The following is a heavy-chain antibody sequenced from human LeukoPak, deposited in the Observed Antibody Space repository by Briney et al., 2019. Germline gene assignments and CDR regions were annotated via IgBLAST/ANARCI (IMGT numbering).Heavy chain of an antibody. D-gene: IGHD3-22*01. CDR1: GGSISSGGYY. Sequence: SQTLSLTCTVSGGSISSGGYYWSWIRQHPGKGLEWIGYIYYSGSTYYNPSLKSRVTISVDTSKNQFSLKLSSVTAADTAVYYCARDGFYDSSGSIWYFDLWGRGTLATVSS. CDR3: ARDGFYDSSGSIWYFDL. J-gene: IGHJ2*01. CDR2: IYYSGST. V-gene: IGHV4-31*03.